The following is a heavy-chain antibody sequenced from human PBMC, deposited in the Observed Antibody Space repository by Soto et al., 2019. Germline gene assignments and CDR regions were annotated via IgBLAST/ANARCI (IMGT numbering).Heavy chain of an antibody. CDR2: IHRASTYI. D-gene: IGHD4-17*01. CDR3: AWRAVTTYHFFDY. J-gene: IGHJ4*02. Sequence: GSLRLSCATSGFTFSSFDMDWVRQAPGKGLEWVSSIHRASTYIYYADSVRGRFTISRDNAKNSLYLQMNSLTVEDTAVYYCAWRAVTTYHFFDYWGQGALVTVSS. CDR1: GFTFSSFD. V-gene: IGHV3-21*06.